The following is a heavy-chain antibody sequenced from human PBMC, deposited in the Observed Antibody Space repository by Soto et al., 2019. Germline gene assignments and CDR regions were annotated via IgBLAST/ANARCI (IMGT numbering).Heavy chain of an antibody. J-gene: IGHJ6*03. Sequence: ASVTLSYRASRYKFTSCCITSVRQPPGQELEWMGWISAYNGNTNYAQKLKGRVTMTTDTSTSTAYMELRSLRSDDTAVYYCARDQVTPPYYYYYYMDVWGKGTTVTVSS. CDR1: RYKFTSCC. CDR2: ISAYNGNT. CDR3: ARDQVTPPYYYYYYMDV. D-gene: IGHD4-4*01. V-gene: IGHV1-18*01.